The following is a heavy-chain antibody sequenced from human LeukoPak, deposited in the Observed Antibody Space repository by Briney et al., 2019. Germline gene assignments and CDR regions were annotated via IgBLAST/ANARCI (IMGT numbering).Heavy chain of an antibody. D-gene: IGHD3-16*01. J-gene: IGHJ4*02. CDR1: GFTFSDYW. V-gene: IGHV3-30*02. CDR2: IRYDGSNK. Sequence: GGSLRLSCAASGFTFSDYWMHWVRQAPAKGLEWVAFIRYDGSNKYYADSVKGRFTISRDNSKNTLYLQMNSLRAEDTAVYYCASPGGDWGQGTLVTVSS. CDR3: ASPGGD.